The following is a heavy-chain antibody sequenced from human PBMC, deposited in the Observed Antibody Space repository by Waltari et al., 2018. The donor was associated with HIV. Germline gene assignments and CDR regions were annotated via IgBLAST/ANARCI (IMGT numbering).Heavy chain of an antibody. Sequence: QVQLQESGSGLVKPSGTLSLTCTASGGSISTYNWWTWVRQPPGRGLEWIGEIHPSGTTNYIPSLKSRVTISIDKSRNQFSLKLTSVTAADTAVYYCARRISVSVANWLDPWGQGVLVTVSS. D-gene: IGHD6-19*01. CDR1: GGSISTYNW. CDR3: ARRISVSVANWLDP. V-gene: IGHV4-4*02. J-gene: IGHJ5*02. CDR2: IHPSGTT.